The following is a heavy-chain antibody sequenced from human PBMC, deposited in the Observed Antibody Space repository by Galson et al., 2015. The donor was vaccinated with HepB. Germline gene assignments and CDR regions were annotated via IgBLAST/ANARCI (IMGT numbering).Heavy chain of an antibody. J-gene: IGHJ4*02. CDR3: SRAVSTNWGHQY. CDR2: IYYNGST. Sequence: SETLSLTCTVSGGSVSSGRYYWSWIRQPPGKGLEWIGYIYYNGSTNYNPSLKSRVTISVDTTKNQFSLKLNSVTAADTAVYYCSRAVSTNWGHQYWGQGTLVTVSS. D-gene: IGHD7-27*01. CDR1: GGSVSSGRYY. V-gene: IGHV4-61*01.